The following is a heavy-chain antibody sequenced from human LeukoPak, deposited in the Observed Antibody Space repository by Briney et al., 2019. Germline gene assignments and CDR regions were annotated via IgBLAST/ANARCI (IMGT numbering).Heavy chain of an antibody. Sequence: GESLKISCKGSGYRFTSYWIGWVRQMPGKGLEWMGIIYPGDSDTIYSPSFQGQVTISADKSTSTANLQWSSLKASDTALYYCARSGGNYYSIWGQGTMVTVSS. CDR1: GYRFTSYW. J-gene: IGHJ3*02. V-gene: IGHV5-51*01. CDR3: ARSGGNYYSI. CDR2: IYPGDSDT. D-gene: IGHD1-26*01.